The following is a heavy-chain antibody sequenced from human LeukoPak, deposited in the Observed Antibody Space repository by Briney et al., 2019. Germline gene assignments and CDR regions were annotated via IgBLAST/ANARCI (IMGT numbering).Heavy chain of an antibody. V-gene: IGHV1-2*02. Sequence: ASVKVSCKASGYTFTGYYMHWVRQAPGQGLEWMGWINPNSGGTNYAQKFQGRVTMTRDTSISTAYMELSRLRSDDTAVYYCARDPEAYCGGDCFTFDPWGQGTLVTVSS. CDR1: GYTFTGYY. D-gene: IGHD2-21*01. CDR2: INPNSGGT. CDR3: ARDPEAYCGGDCFTFDP. J-gene: IGHJ5*02.